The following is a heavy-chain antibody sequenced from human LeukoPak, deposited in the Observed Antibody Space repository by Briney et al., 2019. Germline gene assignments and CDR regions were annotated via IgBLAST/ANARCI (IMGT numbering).Heavy chain of an antibody. CDR2: ISGSGGST. CDR1: GFTFSSYG. V-gene: IGHV3-23*01. J-gene: IGHJ6*03. D-gene: IGHD1-14*01. Sequence: GGTLRLSCAASGFTFSSYGMSWVRQAPGKGLEWVSAISGSGGSTYYADSVKDRFTISRDNSKNTLYLQMNSLRAEDTAVYYCAKGTSYYYYYMDVWGKGTTVTVSS. CDR3: AKGTSYYYYYMDV.